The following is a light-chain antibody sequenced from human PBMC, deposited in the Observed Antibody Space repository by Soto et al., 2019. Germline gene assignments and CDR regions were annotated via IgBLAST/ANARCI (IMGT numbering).Light chain of an antibody. CDR2: DVT. Sequence: QPAVTQSPSASGSPGQSVTISCTGTSSDIGGYNSVSWYQQHPGKAPKVMIYDVTKRPSGVPDRFSGSKSGNTASLTVSALQAEDEADYYCSSYTDTKSLVFGPGTKVTV. J-gene: IGLJ1*01. CDR1: SSDIGGYNS. CDR3: SSYTDTKSLV. V-gene: IGLV2-8*01.